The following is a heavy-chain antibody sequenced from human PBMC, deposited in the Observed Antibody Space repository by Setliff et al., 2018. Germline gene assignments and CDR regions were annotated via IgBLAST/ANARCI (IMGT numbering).Heavy chain of an antibody. Sequence: SETLSLTCTVSGGSISSSSYYWGWIRQPPGKGLEWIGEINHSGSTNYNPSLKSRVTISVDTSKNQFSLKLSSVTAADTAVYYCAREGSSGYFVDYWGQGTLVTVS. D-gene: IGHD3-22*01. V-gene: IGHV4-39*07. CDR1: GGSISSSSYY. CDR2: INHSGST. J-gene: IGHJ4*02. CDR3: AREGSSGYFVDY.